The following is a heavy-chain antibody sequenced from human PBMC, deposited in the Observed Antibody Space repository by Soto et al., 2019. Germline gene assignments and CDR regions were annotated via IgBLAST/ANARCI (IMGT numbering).Heavy chain of an antibody. Sequence: QVQLVQSGGEVKKPGASVKVSCKASGYTFTTYDLSWVRQAPGQGLEWMGWISAYNGNTNYAQNLQGRVTMTTDTSTSTAYMELRSLRSEDTAVYYCARVIGYYYHMDVWGQGNTVTVYS. CDR3: ARVIGYYYHMDV. CDR1: GYTFTTYD. CDR2: ISAYNGNT. J-gene: IGHJ6*02. V-gene: IGHV1-18*01. D-gene: IGHD3-22*01.